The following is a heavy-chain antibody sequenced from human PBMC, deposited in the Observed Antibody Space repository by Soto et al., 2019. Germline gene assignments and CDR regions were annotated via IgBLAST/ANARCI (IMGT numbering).Heavy chain of an antibody. CDR2: IRSKANSYAT. D-gene: IGHD3-22*01. J-gene: IGHJ4*02. CDR1: GFTFSGSA. CDR3: TRPGGYNETVDY. V-gene: IGHV3-73*01. Sequence: EVQLVESGGGLVQPGGSLKLSCAASGFTFSGSAMHWVRQASGKGLEWVGRIRSKANSYATAYAASVKGRFTISRDDSKNTAYLQMNSLKTEDTAVYYCTRPGGYNETVDYWGQGTLVTVSS.